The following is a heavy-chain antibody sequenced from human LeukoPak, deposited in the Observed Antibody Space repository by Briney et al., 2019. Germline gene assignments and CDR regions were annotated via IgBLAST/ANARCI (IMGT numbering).Heavy chain of an antibody. CDR2: IIPIFGTA. J-gene: IGHJ4*02. D-gene: IGHD6-19*01. CDR1: GGTFSSYA. Sequence: SVKVSCKASGGTFSSYAISWVRQAPGQGLEWMGRIIPIFGTANYAQKLQGRVTITTDESTSTAYMELSRLRSEDTAVYYCASQEGIAVAGTLDYWGQGTLVTVST. V-gene: IGHV1-69*05. CDR3: ASQEGIAVAGTLDY.